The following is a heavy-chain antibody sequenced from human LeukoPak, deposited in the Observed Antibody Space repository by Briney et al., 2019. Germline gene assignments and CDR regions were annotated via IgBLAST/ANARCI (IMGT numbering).Heavy chain of an antibody. D-gene: IGHD3-10*01. CDR2: IIPILGIA. CDR3: ARWFGDPYYYYYGMDV. CDR1: GGTFSSYA. Sequence: SVKVSCKASGGTFSSYAISRVRQAPGQGLEWMGRIIPILGIANYAQKFQGRVTITADKSTSTAYMELSSLRSEDTAVYYCARWFGDPYYYYYGMDVWGQGTTVTVSS. J-gene: IGHJ6*02. V-gene: IGHV1-69*04.